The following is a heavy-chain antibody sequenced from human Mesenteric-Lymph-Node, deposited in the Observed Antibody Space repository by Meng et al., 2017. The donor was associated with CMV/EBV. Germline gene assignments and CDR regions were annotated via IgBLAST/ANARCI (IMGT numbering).Heavy chain of an antibody. Sequence: SETLSLTCTVSGGSISSYYWSWIRQPPGKGLEWIGEINHSGSTNYNPSLKSRVTISVDTSKNQFSLKLSSVTAADTAVYYCARGRFWSGYSDYWGQGTLVNVSS. CDR2: INHSGST. CDR3: ARGRFWSGYSDY. V-gene: IGHV4-34*01. J-gene: IGHJ4*02. D-gene: IGHD3-3*01. CDR1: GGSISSYY.